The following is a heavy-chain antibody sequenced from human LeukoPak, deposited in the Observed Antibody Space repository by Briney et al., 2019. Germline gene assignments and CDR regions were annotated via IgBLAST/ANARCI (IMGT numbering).Heavy chain of an antibody. Sequence: GASVKVSCKASGGTFSSYAISWVRQAPGQGLEWMGGIIPIFGTANYAQKFQGRVTITADESTSTAYMELSSLRSEDTAVYYCARGSVGYCSGGSCYSANDYWGQGTLVTVS. D-gene: IGHD2-15*01. V-gene: IGHV1-69*01. J-gene: IGHJ4*02. CDR2: IIPIFGTA. CDR1: GGTFSSYA. CDR3: ARGSVGYCSGGSCYSANDY.